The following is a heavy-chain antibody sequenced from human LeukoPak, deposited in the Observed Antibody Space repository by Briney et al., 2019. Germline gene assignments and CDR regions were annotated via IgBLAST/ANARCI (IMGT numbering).Heavy chain of an antibody. Sequence: ASVTVSCTASGYTFTDYYMHWMRQAPGQGLEWMGRINPNSGGINYAQKFQGRVTMTRDTSISTAYMELSRLTSDDTAVYYCGRQITGGGTGAWSAYNSWGQGTIVTVSS. J-gene: IGHJ3*02. D-gene: IGHD4-23*01. CDR1: GYTFTDYY. CDR2: INPNSGGI. V-gene: IGHV1-2*06. CDR3: GRQITGGGTGAWSAYNS.